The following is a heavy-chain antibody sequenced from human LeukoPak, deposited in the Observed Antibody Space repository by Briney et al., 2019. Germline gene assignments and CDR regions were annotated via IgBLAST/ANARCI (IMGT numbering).Heavy chain of an antibody. V-gene: IGHV3-23*01. J-gene: IGHJ4*02. Sequence: PGGSLRLSCAASGFTFSSYAMSWVRQAPGKGLEWVSAISGSGGSTHYADSVKGRFTISRDNSKNTLYLQMNSLRAEDTAVYYCAKDGASPGYCSSTSCPFYFDYWGQGTLVTVSS. CDR3: AKDGASPGYCSSTSCPFYFDY. D-gene: IGHD2-2*01. CDR2: ISGSGGST. CDR1: GFTFSSYA.